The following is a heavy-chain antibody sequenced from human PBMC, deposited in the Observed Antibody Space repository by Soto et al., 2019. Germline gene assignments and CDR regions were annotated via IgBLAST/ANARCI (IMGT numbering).Heavy chain of an antibody. CDR1: GFTFSSYA. V-gene: IGHV3-23*01. D-gene: IGHD6-19*01. Sequence: EVQLLESGGGLVKPGGSLRLSCAASGFTFSSYAMNWVRQAPGKGLEWVSVISGSGDSTYYADSVKGRFTISRDTSKNTLYLQMNSLRAEDTAVYYCARRSSGWYFDYWGQGTLVTVSS. CDR3: ARRSSGWYFDY. CDR2: ISGSGDST. J-gene: IGHJ4*02.